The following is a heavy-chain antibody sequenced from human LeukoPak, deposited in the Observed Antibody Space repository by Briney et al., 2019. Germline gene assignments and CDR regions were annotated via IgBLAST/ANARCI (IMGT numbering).Heavy chain of an antibody. J-gene: IGHJ4*02. V-gene: IGHV3-33*01. CDR1: GFTFSSYG. Sequence: PGGSLRLSCAASGFTFSSYGMHWVRQAPSKGLEWVAVIWYDGSNKYYADSVKGRFTISRDNSKNTLYLQMNSLRAEDTAVYYCARDHDYGDYHLDYWGQGTLVTVSS. CDR2: IWYDGSNK. CDR3: ARDHDYGDYHLDY. D-gene: IGHD4-17*01.